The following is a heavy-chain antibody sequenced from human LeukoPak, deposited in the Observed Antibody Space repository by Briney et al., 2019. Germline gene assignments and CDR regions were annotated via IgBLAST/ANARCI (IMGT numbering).Heavy chain of an antibody. V-gene: IGHV4-59*08. CDR3: ARHSGGVTLTDFDY. D-gene: IGHD3-10*01. J-gene: IGHJ4*02. Sequence: SETLSLTCTVSGGSISSYYWSWIRQPPGKGLEWIGYIYYSGSTNYNPSLKSRVTISVGTSKNQFSLKLSSVTAADTAVYYCARHSGGVTLTDFDYWGQGTLVTVSS. CDR1: GGSISSYY. CDR2: IYYSGST.